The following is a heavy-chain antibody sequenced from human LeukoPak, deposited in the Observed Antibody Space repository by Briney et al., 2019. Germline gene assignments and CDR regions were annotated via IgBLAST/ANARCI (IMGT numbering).Heavy chain of an antibody. D-gene: IGHD3-16*01. CDR1: GFTFSSYT. CDR2: IGGSGGST. V-gene: IGHV3-23*01. Sequence: GGSLRLSCAASGFTFSSYTMNWVRQAPGKGLEWVSAIGGSGGSTYYADSVKGRSTISRDNSKNTLYLQMNSLRAEDTAVYYCAKGAGGYLDYWGQGTLVTVSS. J-gene: IGHJ4*02. CDR3: AKGAGGYLDY.